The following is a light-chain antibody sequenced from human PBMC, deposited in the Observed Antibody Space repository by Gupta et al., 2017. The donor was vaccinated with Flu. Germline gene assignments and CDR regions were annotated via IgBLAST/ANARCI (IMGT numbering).Light chain of an antibody. CDR2: ASP. V-gene: IGKV3-20*01. Sequence: EIVLTQSPGTLSMSPGERATLSCKASQSVRNDYLAWYQQIPGQAPRPLIYASPSRATDIPDRFSGSGSGTDFTLTITRLEPEDFAVFYCQQYATPPCTFGQGTKLDFK. CDR3: QQYATPPCT. CDR1: QSVRNDY. J-gene: IGKJ2*02.